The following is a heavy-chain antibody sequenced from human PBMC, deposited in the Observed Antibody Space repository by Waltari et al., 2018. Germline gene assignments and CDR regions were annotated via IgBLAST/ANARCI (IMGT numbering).Heavy chain of an antibody. Sequence: QVQLVQSGAEVKKPGASVKVSCKASGYTFTSYAMHWVRQAPGQRLEWMGWINAGNGNTKYSQKFQGRVTITADESTSTAYMELSSLRSEDTAVYYCASDLSSSWTRGSWGQGTLVTVSS. J-gene: IGHJ4*02. CDR1: GYTFTSYA. D-gene: IGHD6-13*01. CDR3: ASDLSSSWTRGS. CDR2: INAGNGNT. V-gene: IGHV1-3*01.